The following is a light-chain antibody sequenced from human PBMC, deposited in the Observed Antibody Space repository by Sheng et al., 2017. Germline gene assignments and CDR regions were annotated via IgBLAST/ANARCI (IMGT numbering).Light chain of an antibody. CDR2: AAS. J-gene: IGKJ4*01. CDR1: QDISNF. V-gene: IGKV1-27*01. CDR3: QKYNSVPLT. Sequence: DVQMTQSPSSLSASVGDRVTITCRASQDISNFLAWYQQKPGKVPKLLIYAASTLQLGVSSRFSGGGSGTRFSLTISSLQPEDIATYYCQKYNSVPLTFGGGTKVEI.